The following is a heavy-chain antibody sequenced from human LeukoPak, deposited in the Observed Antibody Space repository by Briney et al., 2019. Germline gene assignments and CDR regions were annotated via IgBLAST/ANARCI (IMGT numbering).Heavy chain of an antibody. J-gene: IGHJ6*02. D-gene: IGHD2-15*01. CDR2: IYYSGST. CDR3: ARDREAATAYYYAMDV. CDR1: GGSISSDY. Sequence: SETLSLNCTVSGGSISSDYWSWIRQPPGKGLEWIGHIYYSGSTNYNPSLKSRVTISVDTSKNQFSLKLSSVTAADTALYYCARDREAATAYYYAMDVWGQGTTVTVSS. V-gene: IGHV4-59*01.